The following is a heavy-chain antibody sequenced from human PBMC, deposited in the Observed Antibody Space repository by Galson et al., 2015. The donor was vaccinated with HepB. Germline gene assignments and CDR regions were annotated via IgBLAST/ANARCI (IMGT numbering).Heavy chain of an antibody. V-gene: IGHV4-34*01. CDR3: ARFERRLLVTGKFARWYFDL. CDR1: GGSFSGYY. Sequence: ETLSLTCAIYGGSFSGYYWSWIRQPPGKGLEWIGEINQSGSSNYNPSLKSRVTISIDTSKNQFSLNVNAVTAADTAMYYCARFERRLLVTGKFARWYFDLWGRGTLVTVSS. J-gene: IGHJ2*01. D-gene: IGHD6-19*01. CDR2: INQSGSS.